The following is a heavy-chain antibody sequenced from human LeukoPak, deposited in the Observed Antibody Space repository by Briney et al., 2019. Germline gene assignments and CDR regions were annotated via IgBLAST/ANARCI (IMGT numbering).Heavy chain of an antibody. Sequence: GGSLRLSCAASGFTFSSYAMSWVHQAPGKGLEWVSALDGSGFFTVYGDSVKGRFTISRDNSKNTVYLQMRSLRAEDTALYYCAKLIGYCTGGSCYHDNFDVWGQGTMVTISS. CDR3: AKLIGYCTGGSCYHDNFDV. J-gene: IGHJ3*01. CDR2: LDGSGFFT. V-gene: IGHV3-23*01. D-gene: IGHD2-15*01. CDR1: GFTFSSYA.